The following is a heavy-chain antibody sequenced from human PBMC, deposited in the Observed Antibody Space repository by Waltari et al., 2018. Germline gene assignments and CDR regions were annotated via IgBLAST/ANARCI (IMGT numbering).Heavy chain of an antibody. CDR2: IHHSGRT. D-gene: IGHD2-15*01. CDR3: AADRGNGLYFDY. Sequence: QVQLQESGPGLVKPSGTLSLTCAVSGASISSNYWWSWVRQSPGKGLEWIGQIHHSGRTYSNPSLKSRSTISVDKSKNQVSLNLSSVNDADTAVYYCAADRGNGLYFDYWGQGTLVTVSS. V-gene: IGHV4-4*02. CDR1: GASISSNYW. J-gene: IGHJ4*02.